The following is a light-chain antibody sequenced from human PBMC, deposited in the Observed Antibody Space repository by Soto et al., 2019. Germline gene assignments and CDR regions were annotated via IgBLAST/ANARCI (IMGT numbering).Light chain of an antibody. J-gene: IGKJ5*01. V-gene: IGKV3-20*01. Sequence: EIVLTQSPGTLSLSPGERATLSCRASQSVSSNLAWYQQKPGQAPRLLIYGASTRATGIPDRFSGRGSGTDFTLTISRLEPEDFAVYYCQQYGSSPPITFGQGTRLEIK. CDR1: QSVSSN. CDR2: GAS. CDR3: QQYGSSPPIT.